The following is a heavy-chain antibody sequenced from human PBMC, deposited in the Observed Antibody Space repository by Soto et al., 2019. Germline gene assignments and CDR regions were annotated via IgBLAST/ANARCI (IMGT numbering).Heavy chain of an antibody. CDR1: GGSIRSSNW. Sequence: SETLSLTCAFSGGSIRSSNWWIWVRQPPGKGLEWIGEIYHSGSTNYNPSLKSRVTISVDKSKNQFSLKLSSVTAADTAVYYCATTPTYYYDSSGWTDYWGQGTLVTVSS. V-gene: IGHV4-4*02. CDR3: ATTPTYYYDSSGWTDY. CDR2: IYHSGST. J-gene: IGHJ4*02. D-gene: IGHD3-22*01.